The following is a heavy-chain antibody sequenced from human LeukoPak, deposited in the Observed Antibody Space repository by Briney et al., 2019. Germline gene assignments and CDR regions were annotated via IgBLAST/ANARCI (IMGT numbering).Heavy chain of an antibody. CDR1: GFTSSNYV. Sequence: GGSLRLSCAASGFTSSNYVMNWVRQAPGKGLEWVSAVRGSGGGTYYADSVKGRFTISRDNSMHTLYLQMNSLRVEDTAVYYCAKMRFGDDVFDIWGQGTMVTVSS. CDR3: AKMRFGDDVFDI. CDR2: VRGSGGGT. D-gene: IGHD3-10*01. V-gene: IGHV3-23*01. J-gene: IGHJ3*02.